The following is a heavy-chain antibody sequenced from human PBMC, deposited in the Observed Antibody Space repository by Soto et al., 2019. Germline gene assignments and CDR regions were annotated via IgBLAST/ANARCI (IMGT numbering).Heavy chain of an antibody. J-gene: IGHJ3*02. V-gene: IGHV5-51*01. Sequence: GESLKISCKGSGYSFTSYWIGWVRQMPGKGLEWMGIIYPGDSDTRYSPSFQGQVTISADKSISTAYLQWSSLKASDTAMYYCASRVGSGYSSGWNDAFDIWGQGTMVTVSS. CDR1: GYSFTSYW. CDR3: ASRVGSGYSSGWNDAFDI. CDR2: IYPGDSDT. D-gene: IGHD6-19*01.